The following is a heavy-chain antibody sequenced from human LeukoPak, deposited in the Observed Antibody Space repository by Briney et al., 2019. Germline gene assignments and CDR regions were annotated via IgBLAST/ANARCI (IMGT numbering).Heavy chain of an antibody. CDR3: ARRDGNCSGYSCRLNPLHYYYMDV. CDR2: IIPNSGGT. CDR1: GYTLTGYY. J-gene: IGHJ6*03. D-gene: IGHD2-15*01. Sequence: VASVKVSCKSSGYTLTGYYLHWVRQAPGQGLEWMGWIIPNSGGTNSAQKFQGRVTMTRDTSTSTVYMELSGLRSDDTAMYYCARRDGNCSGYSCRLNPLHYYYMDVWGKGTTVTVSS. V-gene: IGHV1-2*02.